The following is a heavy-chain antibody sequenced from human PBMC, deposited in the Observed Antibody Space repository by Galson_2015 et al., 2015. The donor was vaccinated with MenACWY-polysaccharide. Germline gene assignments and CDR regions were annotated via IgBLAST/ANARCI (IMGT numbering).Heavy chain of an antibody. CDR2: LKSKTEGETA. Sequence: SLRLSCAASGFTSSNAWMTWVRQAPGKGLEWVGRLKSKTEGETADYDTSVKGRSAISRDESKATLYLQMNSLKTEDTAIYYCTTRKTSGSNDAFDIWGQGTMVTVSS. D-gene: IGHD3-22*01. CDR3: TTRKTSGSNDAFDI. CDR1: GFTSSNAW. V-gene: IGHV3-15*01. J-gene: IGHJ3*02.